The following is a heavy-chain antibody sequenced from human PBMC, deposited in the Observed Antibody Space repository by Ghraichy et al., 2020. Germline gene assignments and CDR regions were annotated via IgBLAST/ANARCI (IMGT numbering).Heavy chain of an antibody. CDR3: ARDILATVSQFDY. CDR1: GFTFSSYS. CDR2: ISSSSSTI. Sequence: GGSLRLSCAATGFTFSSYSMNWVRQAPGKGLEWVSYISSSSSTIYYADSVKGRFTISRDNAKNSLYLQINSLRAEDTAVYYCARDILATVSQFDYWGQGTLVTVSS. J-gene: IGHJ4*02. V-gene: IGHV3-48*01. D-gene: IGHD4-17*01.